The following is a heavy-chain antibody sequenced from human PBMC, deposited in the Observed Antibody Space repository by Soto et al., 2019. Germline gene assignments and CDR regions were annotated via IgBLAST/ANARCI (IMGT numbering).Heavy chain of an antibody. D-gene: IGHD6-19*01. CDR1: GGSISSSDFY. J-gene: IGHJ5*02. V-gene: IGHV4-39*01. Sequence: SETLSLTCTVSGGSISSSDFYWGWLRQPPGKGLDFIGSMYYSGTTYYNPSLKNRITISVDTSKNQFSLKLISVTAADTAVYYCAVLDSNGNWFDPWGQGALVTVS. CDR3: AVLDSNGNWFDP. CDR2: MYYSGTT.